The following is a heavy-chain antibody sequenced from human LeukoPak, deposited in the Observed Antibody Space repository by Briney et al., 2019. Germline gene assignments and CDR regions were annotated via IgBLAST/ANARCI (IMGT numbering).Heavy chain of an antibody. J-gene: IGHJ6*04. D-gene: IGHD3-3*01. Sequence: GGSLRLSCAASAFTFSSYSMNWVRQAPGKGLEWVSSISSSSSYIYYADSVKGRFTISRDNAKNSLYLQMNSLRAEDTAVYYCARDYAITIFGVGLDVWGKGTTVTVSS. CDR2: ISSSSSYI. V-gene: IGHV3-21*01. CDR3: ARDYAITIFGVGLDV. CDR1: AFTFSSYS.